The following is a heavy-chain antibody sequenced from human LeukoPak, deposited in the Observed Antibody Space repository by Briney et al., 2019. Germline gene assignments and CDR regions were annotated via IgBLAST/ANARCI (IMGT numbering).Heavy chain of an antibody. D-gene: IGHD1-1*01. CDR3: AREGAGPTNWNYGLDV. J-gene: IGHJ6*04. CDR1: GYTFTSYD. V-gene: IGHV1-8*01. CDR2: MNPNSGNT. Sequence: ASVKVSCKASGYTFTSYDINWVRQATGQGLEWMGWMNPNSGNTGYAQKFQGRVTMTRNTSISTAYMELSSLRSEDTAVYYCAREGAGPTNWNYGLDVWGKGTTVTVSS.